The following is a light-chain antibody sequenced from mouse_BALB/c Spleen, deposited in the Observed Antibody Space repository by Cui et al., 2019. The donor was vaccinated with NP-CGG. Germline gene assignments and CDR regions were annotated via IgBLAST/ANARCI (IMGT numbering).Light chain of an antibody. J-gene: IGLJ1*01. CDR2: GTN. Sequence: QAVVTQESALPTSPGETVTLTCRSSTGAVTTSNYANWVQEKPDHLFTGLIGGTNNRAPGVPARFSGSLIGDKAALTITGAQTEDEATYFCALWYSNHWVFGGGTKLTVL. CDR3: ALWYSNHWV. CDR1: TGAVTTSNY. V-gene: IGLV1*01.